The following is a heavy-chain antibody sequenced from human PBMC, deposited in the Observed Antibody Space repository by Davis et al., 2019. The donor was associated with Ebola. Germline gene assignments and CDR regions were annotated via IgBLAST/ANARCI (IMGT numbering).Heavy chain of an antibody. CDR1: GGTFSTFA. D-gene: IGHD6-19*01. CDR2: IIPIFDTT. V-gene: IGHV1-69*06. CDR3: ARDPSSGWYDGWFDP. J-gene: IGHJ5*02. Sequence: SVKVSCKASGGTFSTFAISWVRQAPGQGLEWIGGIIPIFDTTNYAQKFQGRVTITADKSTSTAYMELSSLRSEDTAVYYCARDPSSGWYDGWFDPWGQGTLVTVSS.